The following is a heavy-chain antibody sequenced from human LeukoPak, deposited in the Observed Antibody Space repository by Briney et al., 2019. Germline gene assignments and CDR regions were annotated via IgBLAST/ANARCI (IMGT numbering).Heavy chain of an antibody. Sequence: RESRQISCKGSGYSFTSYWIGWVRQMPGKGLEWMGIIYPGDSDTRYSPSFQGQVNISADKSISTAYLQWSSLKASDTAMYYCARLLLDQLLPNWFDPWGQGTLVPGSS. J-gene: IGHJ5*02. D-gene: IGHD2-2*01. CDR3: ARLLLDQLLPNWFDP. V-gene: IGHV5-51*01. CDR2: IYPGDSDT. CDR1: GYSFTSYW.